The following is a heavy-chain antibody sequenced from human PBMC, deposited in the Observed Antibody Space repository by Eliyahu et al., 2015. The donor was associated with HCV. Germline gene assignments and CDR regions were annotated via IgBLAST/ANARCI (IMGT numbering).Heavy chain of an antibody. CDR3: ARRKVSSGWYNY. V-gene: IGHV4-39*01. Sequence: QLQLQESGPGLVKPSETLSLTCTVSGGSISSSSYYWGWIRQPPGKGLEWIGSIYYSGSTYYNPSLKSRVTISVDTPKNQFSLKLSSVTAADTAVYYCARRKVSSGWYNYWGQGTLVTVSS. J-gene: IGHJ4*02. CDR1: GGSISSSSYY. D-gene: IGHD6-19*01. CDR2: IYYSGST.